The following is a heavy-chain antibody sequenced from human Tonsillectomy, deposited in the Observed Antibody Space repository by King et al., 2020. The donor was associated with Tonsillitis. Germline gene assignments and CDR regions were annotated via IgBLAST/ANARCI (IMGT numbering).Heavy chain of an antibody. CDR1: GFSVSANY. CDR3: ARERSSGSNWFDP. V-gene: IGHV3-66*01. Sequence: VQLVESGGGLVQPGGSLRLSCTVFGFSVSANYMNWVRQAPGKGLEWVSVIYSGGGTYYADSVKGRFTISRDNSKSTLYLQMNSLRAEDTAVYYCARERSSGSNWFDPWGQGTLVTVSS. CDR2: IYSGGGT. D-gene: IGHD6-19*01. J-gene: IGHJ5*02.